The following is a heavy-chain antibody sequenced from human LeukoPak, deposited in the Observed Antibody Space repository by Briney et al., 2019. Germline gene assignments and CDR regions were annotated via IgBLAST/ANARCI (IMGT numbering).Heavy chain of an antibody. CDR1: GGSISSSNYY. J-gene: IGHJ4*02. CDR3: ATNVGKTFDH. Sequence: SETLSLTCTVSGGSISSSNYYWGWIRQPPGKGLEWIGETSQSGDTKYNPSLKSRVTVSADKSKSQFSLKLTSVTAADSAVYYCATNVGKTFDHWGQGVLVTVSS. CDR2: TSQSGDT. D-gene: IGHD7-27*01. V-gene: IGHV4-39*07.